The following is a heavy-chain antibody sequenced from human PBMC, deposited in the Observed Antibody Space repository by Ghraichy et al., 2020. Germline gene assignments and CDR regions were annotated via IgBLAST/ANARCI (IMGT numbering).Heavy chain of an antibody. V-gene: IGHV3-21*01. J-gene: IGHJ5*02. CDR2: ISSSSSYI. CDR3: ARDSPHYYDFWFDP. CDR1: GFSFSSYS. Sequence: GESLNISCAASGFSFSSYSMNWVRQAPGKGLEWVSSISSSSSYIYYADSVKGRFTISRDNAKNSLYLQMNSLRAEDTAVYYCARDSPHYYDFWFDPWGQGTLVTVSS. D-gene: IGHD3-3*01.